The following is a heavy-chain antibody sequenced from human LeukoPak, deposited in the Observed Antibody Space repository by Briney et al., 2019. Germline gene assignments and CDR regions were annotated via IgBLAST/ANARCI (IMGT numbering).Heavy chain of an antibody. J-gene: IGHJ4*02. D-gene: IGHD6-13*01. Sequence: SVKVSCKASGGTFSSYAISWVRQAPGQGLEWMGGIIPIFGTANYAQKFQGRVTIIADESTSAAYMELSSLRSEDTAVYYCARVGIAAAGPFDYWGQGTLVTVSS. V-gene: IGHV1-69*13. CDR1: GGTFSSYA. CDR3: ARVGIAAAGPFDY. CDR2: IIPIFGTA.